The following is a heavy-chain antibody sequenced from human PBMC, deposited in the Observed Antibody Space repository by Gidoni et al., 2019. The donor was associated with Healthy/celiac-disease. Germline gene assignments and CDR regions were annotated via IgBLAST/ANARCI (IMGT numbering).Heavy chain of an antibody. D-gene: IGHD3-9*01. J-gene: IGHJ4*02. CDR3: ARHYDILTGYYPTFDY. CDR2: IKQEGSEK. V-gene: IGHV3-7*01. CDR1: GFNFSSYW. Sequence: EVQLVESGGGLVQPGGSLRLSCAAAGFNFSSYWMSWVRQAPGKGLEWVANIKQEGSEKYYVDSVKGRFTISRVNAKNSLYLQMNSLRAEDTAVYYCARHYDILTGYYPTFDYWGQGTLVTVSS.